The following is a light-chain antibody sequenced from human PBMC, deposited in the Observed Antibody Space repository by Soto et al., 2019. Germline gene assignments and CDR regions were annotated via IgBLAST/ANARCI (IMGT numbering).Light chain of an antibody. V-gene: IGKV3-20*01. CDR2: AIS. J-gene: IGKJ1*01. CDR1: HTISSSY. CDR3: QQYDDLPRT. Sequence: EVVLTQSPGTLSLSPGQRATLSCRASHTISSSYLAWYQQKPGQAPRLLMYAISTRATGTPDRFRGSGSGTDFTLTITRLDPEDFAVYYCQQYDDLPRTFGHGTKVEIK.